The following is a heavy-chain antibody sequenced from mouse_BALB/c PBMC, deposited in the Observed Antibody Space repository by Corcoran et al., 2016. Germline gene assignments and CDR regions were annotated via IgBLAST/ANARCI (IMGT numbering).Heavy chain of an antibody. Sequence: EVQLQQSGPELVKPGASVKMSCKASGYTFTSYVMHWVKQKPGQGLEWIGYINPYNDCTKYNEKFKGKATLTSDKSSSTDYMELSSLTSQDSAVYYCARGTAYYSAWFAYWGQGTLVTVSA. CDR3: ARGTAYYSAWFAY. D-gene: IGHD2-12*01. J-gene: IGHJ3*01. CDR2: INPYNDCT. CDR1: GYTFTSYV. V-gene: IGHV1S136*01.